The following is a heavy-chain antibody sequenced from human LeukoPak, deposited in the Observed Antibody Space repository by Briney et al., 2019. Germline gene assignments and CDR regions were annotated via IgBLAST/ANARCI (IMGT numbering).Heavy chain of an antibody. D-gene: IGHD3-22*01. V-gene: IGHV1-18*01. CDR2: ISAYNGNT. Sequence: ASVTVSRKASGYTFTSCGISWVRQAPGQGLEWMGWISAYNGNTNYAQKLQGRVTMTTDTSTSTAYMELRSLRSDDTAVYYCAREPGPYYYDSSGRSIYYFDYWGQGTLVTVSS. CDR3: AREPGPYYYDSSGRSIYYFDY. J-gene: IGHJ4*02. CDR1: GYTFTSCG.